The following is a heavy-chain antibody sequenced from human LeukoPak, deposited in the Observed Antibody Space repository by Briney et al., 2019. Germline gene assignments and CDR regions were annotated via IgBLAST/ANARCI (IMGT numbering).Heavy chain of an antibody. Sequence: PGGSLRLSCAASGFTFSSYAMTWVRQAPGKGLEWVSAVSRNGDSTYYADSVKGRFTISRDNAKNSLYLQMNSLRAEDTAVYYCARVQTGTTNWFDPWGQGTLVTVSS. CDR1: GFTFSSYA. D-gene: IGHD1-1*01. CDR3: ARVQTGTTNWFDP. CDR2: VSRNGDST. J-gene: IGHJ5*02. V-gene: IGHV3-23*01.